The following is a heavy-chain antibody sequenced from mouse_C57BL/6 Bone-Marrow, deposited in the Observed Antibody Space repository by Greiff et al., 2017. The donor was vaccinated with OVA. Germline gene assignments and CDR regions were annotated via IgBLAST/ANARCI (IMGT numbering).Heavy chain of an antibody. CDR2: IHPNSGST. CDR3: ARKNYSNSRAMDY. V-gene: IGHV1-64*01. D-gene: IGHD2-5*01. J-gene: IGHJ4*01. CDR1: GYTFTSYW. Sequence: QVQLQQPGAELVKPGASVKLSCEASGYTFTSYWMHWVKQRPGQGLEWIGMIHPNSGSTNYNEKFKSKATLTVDKSSSTAYMQLSSLTSEDSAVYYCARKNYSNSRAMDYWGQGTSVTVSS.